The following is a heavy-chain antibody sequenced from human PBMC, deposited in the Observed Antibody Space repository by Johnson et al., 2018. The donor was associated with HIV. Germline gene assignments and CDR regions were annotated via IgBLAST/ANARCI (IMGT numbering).Heavy chain of an antibody. CDR3: VRGSPDDAFDI. J-gene: IGHJ3*02. CDR2: ISYDGSNK. V-gene: IGHV3-30*14. CDR1: GFTFSSYA. Sequence: QVQLVESGGGVVRPGGSLRLSCAASGFTFSSYAMHWVRQAPGKGLEWVAVISYDGSNKYYADSVKGRFTISRANSKNTLYLQMNSLRAEDTAVYYCVRGSPDDAFDIWGQGTMVTVSS. D-gene: IGHD3-10*01.